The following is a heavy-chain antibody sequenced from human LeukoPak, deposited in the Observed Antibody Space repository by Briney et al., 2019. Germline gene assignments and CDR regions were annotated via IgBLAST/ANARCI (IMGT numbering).Heavy chain of an antibody. CDR1: GFTFSSYA. Sequence: GGSLRLSCAASGFTFSSYAMSWVRQAPGKGLEWVSAISGSGGSTYYADSVKGRFTISRDNSKNTLYLQMNRLRAEDTVVYYCAKDRRAVAGMSYYFNYWAREPWSPSPQ. V-gene: IGHV3-23*01. J-gene: IGHJ4*02. CDR3: AKDRRAVAGMSYYFNY. CDR2: ISGSGGST. D-gene: IGHD6-19*01.